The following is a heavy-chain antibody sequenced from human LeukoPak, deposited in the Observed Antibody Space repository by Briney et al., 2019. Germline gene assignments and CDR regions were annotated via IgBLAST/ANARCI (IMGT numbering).Heavy chain of an antibody. Sequence: PSEPLSLTCTVSGGSISSNYFSSNLFHWRWLRQPPGKGLEWIGSIYYSGTTYYNPSLKSRVTISVDTSKNQFSLKLTSVTAADTAVYYCARDCGGYRSWFDPWGQGTLVTVSS. J-gene: IGHJ5*02. CDR1: GGSISSNYFSSNLFH. V-gene: IGHV4-39*07. CDR2: IYYSGTT. D-gene: IGHD6-25*01. CDR3: ARDCGGYRSWFDP.